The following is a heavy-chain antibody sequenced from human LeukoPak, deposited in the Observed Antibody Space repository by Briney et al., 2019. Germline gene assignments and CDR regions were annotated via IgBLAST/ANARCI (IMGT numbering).Heavy chain of an antibody. CDR2: ISAYNGNT. Sequence: ASVTVSCKASGYSFTSYGISWVRQAPGQGLEWVGWISAYNGNTNYAQKLQGRVTMTTDTSTSTAYMDLRSLRSDDTAVYYCARALESCRGGSCYAYYFDNWGQGTLVTVSS. CDR1: GYSFTSYG. J-gene: IGHJ4*02. CDR3: ARALESCRGGSCYAYYFDN. D-gene: IGHD2-15*01. V-gene: IGHV1-18*01.